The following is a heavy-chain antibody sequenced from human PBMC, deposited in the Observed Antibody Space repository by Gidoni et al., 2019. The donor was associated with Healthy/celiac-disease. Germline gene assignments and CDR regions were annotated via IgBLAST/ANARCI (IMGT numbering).Heavy chain of an antibody. CDR1: GGSISSYY. Sequence: QVQLQESGPGLVKPSETLSLTCTVSGGSISSYYWSWIRQPAGKGLEWIGRIYTSGSTNYNPSLKSRVTMSVDTSKNQFSLKLSSVTAADTAVYYCARDHGYSSSSDYYYGMDVWGQGTTVTVSS. CDR2: IYTSGST. V-gene: IGHV4-4*07. J-gene: IGHJ6*02. CDR3: ARDHGYSSSSDYYYGMDV. D-gene: IGHD6-13*01.